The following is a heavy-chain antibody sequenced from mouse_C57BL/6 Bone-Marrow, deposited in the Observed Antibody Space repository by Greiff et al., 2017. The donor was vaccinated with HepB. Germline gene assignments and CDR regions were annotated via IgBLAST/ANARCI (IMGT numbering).Heavy chain of an antibody. V-gene: IGHV5-15*01. CDR3: ARPCGYDGTWFAY. CDR2: ISNWAYSI. CDR1: GFTFSDYG. Sequence: VQLVESGGGLVQPGGSLKLSCAASGFTFSDYGMAWVRQSPRKGPEWVAFISNWAYSIYYADTVTGRFTLSRENAKNTLYLERSSLRSEDTAMYYCARPCGYDGTWFAYWGQGTLVTVSA. J-gene: IGHJ3*01. D-gene: IGHD2-2*01.